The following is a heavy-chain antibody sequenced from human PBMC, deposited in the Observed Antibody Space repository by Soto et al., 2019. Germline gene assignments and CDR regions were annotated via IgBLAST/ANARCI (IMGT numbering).Heavy chain of an antibody. D-gene: IGHD3-10*02. CDR1: GYSFTGYW. V-gene: IGHV5-10-1*01. Sequence: EYLTITCTCSGYSFTGYWISWVRQMPGKGLEWMGRIDPSDSYTNYSPSFQGHVTISADKSISTAYLQWSSLKASDTAMYYFARLFGGGNDPFDIWGQGTMGTLSS. CDR3: ARLFGGGNDPFDI. J-gene: IGHJ3*02. CDR2: IDPSDSYT.